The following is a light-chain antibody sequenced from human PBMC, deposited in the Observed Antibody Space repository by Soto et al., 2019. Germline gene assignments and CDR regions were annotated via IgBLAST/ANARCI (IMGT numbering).Light chain of an antibody. CDR3: QQYNNWPPLT. V-gene: IGKV3-15*01. J-gene: IGKJ4*01. CDR2: GAS. Sequence: EVVMTKSPATLSVSPGERATLSCRASQSVISNFACYQQQPPQPPPLLLYGASTRATAIPPTFSGSGSWTEFTPPTSSLQSADFAVYYCQQYNNWPPLTFGGGTKVDI. CDR1: QSVISN.